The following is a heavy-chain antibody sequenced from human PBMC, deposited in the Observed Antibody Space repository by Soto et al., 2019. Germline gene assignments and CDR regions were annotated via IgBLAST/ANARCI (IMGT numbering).Heavy chain of an antibody. D-gene: IGHD2-21*02. CDR2: VNPHGAST. CDR1: GYSSSNYY. V-gene: IGHV1-46*01. Sequence: QVQVVQSGAEVREPGASVKVSCTASGYSSSNYYTHWARQAPGQGLEWMGIVNPHGASTVYAQRFQGRLALTRDTSTNTDYMDLSRLTSDDTAIYYCASVTTIWSNWGHGTLVTVSS. J-gene: IGHJ4*01. CDR3: ASVTTIWSN.